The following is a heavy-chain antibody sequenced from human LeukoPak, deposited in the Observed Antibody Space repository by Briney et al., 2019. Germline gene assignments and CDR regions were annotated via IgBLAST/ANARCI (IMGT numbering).Heavy chain of an antibody. CDR3: ARDRGYSSRWNFGKDYYMHV. CDR1: GFTFSTYG. Sequence: PGRSLRLSCSASGFTFSTYGMNWVRQAPGKGLEWVAVIWYDGSHANYADAVKGRFTISRDNSKNTLYLQMNSPRAEDTAVYYCARDRGYSSRWNFGKDYYMHVWGKGTTVTVSS. V-gene: IGHV3-33*01. D-gene: IGHD6-13*01. J-gene: IGHJ6*03. CDR2: IWYDGSHA.